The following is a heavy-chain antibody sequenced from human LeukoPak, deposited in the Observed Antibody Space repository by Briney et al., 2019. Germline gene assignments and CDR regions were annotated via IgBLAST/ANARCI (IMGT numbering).Heavy chain of an antibody. V-gene: IGHV4-59*08. CDR1: GGSIRSYY. CDR3: ASGSYYFDY. D-gene: IGHD1-26*01. J-gene: IGHJ4*02. CDR2: IYYSGST. Sequence: SETLSLTCTVSGGSIRSYYWSWIRQPPGQGLEWIGYIYYSGSTKYNASLKSRATISVDTSKNQFSLKLSSVTAADTAAYYCASGSYYFDYWGQGTLVTVSS.